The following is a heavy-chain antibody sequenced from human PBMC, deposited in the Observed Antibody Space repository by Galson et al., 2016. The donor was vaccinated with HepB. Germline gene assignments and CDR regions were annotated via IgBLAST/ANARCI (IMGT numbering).Heavy chain of an antibody. CDR2: IIPMFGTV. Sequence: CKAAGGTFSTYVISWVRQAPGQGLEWMGGIIPMFGTVNCAHKLQGRVTITADKSTSTVYMELSSLRSEDTAIYYCARDRSLYYDFWSGFYVWGQGTLVTVSS. J-gene: IGHJ4*02. D-gene: IGHD3-3*01. CDR1: GGTFSTYV. CDR3: ARDRSLYYDFWSGFYV. V-gene: IGHV1-69*06.